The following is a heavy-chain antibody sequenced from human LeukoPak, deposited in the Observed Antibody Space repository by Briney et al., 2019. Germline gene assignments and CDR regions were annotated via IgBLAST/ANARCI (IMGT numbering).Heavy chain of an antibody. V-gene: IGHV3-23*01. J-gene: IGHJ4*02. CDR3: AKKETTVTTFFEN. D-gene: IGHD4-17*01. CDR2: ISASGGST. Sequence: PGGSLRLSCAAPGFTFSSYAMSWVRQAPGKGLEWVSDISASGGSTYYADSVKGRFTISRVNSKNTLYLQMNSLRAEDTAVYYCAKKETTVTTFFENWGQGTLVTVAS. CDR1: GFTFSSYA.